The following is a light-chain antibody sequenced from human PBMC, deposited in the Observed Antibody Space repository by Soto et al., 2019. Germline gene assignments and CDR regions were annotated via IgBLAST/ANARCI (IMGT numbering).Light chain of an antibody. Sequence: SYELTQPLSVSVALGQTARITCAGNNVGSKNVYWYQQKPGQAPVLVIYRDRNRPSGIPERLSGSNSGNTATLTISGAQAGDEADYYCQVWDSTTVVFGGGTKVTVL. V-gene: IGLV3-9*01. CDR2: RDR. J-gene: IGLJ3*02. CDR3: QVWDSTTVV. CDR1: NVGSKN.